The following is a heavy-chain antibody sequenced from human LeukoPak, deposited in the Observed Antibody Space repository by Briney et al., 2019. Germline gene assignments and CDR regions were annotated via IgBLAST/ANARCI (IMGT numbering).Heavy chain of an antibody. Sequence: GGSLRLSCAASGFTFDDYGMTWVRRAPGKGLEWVSGITWNGGTTGYADSVKGRFTISRDNAKNSLSLQMNSLRAEDTALYYCARVKNYCSGGSCYSDYSDYWGQGTLVTVSS. CDR3: ARVKNYCSGGSCYSDYSDY. V-gene: IGHV3-20*04. D-gene: IGHD2-15*01. CDR1: GFTFDDYG. J-gene: IGHJ4*02. CDR2: ITWNGGTT.